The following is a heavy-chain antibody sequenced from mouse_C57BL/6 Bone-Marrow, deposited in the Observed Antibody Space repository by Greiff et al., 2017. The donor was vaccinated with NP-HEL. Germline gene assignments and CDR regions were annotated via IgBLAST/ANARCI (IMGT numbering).Heavy chain of an antibody. Sequence: EVQLQQSGAELVKPGASVKLSCTASGFNIKDYYMHWVKQRTEQGLEWIGRIDPEDGETKYAPNFQGKATITADTSSNTAYLQLSSLTSEDTAVYYCARNYGNYLGGWGQGTTLTVSS. CDR3: ARNYGNYLGG. V-gene: IGHV14-2*01. D-gene: IGHD2-1*01. CDR1: GFNIKDYY. J-gene: IGHJ2*01. CDR2: IDPEDGET.